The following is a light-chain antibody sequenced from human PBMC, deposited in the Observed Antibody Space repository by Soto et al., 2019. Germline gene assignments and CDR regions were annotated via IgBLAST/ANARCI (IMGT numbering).Light chain of an antibody. V-gene: IGLV2-14*01. CDR2: EVS. Sequence: QSALTQPASLSGSPGQSITISCSGTSSDVGAYNFVSWYQQHPGKAPKLIIYEVSDRPSGLSNRFSGSKSGNVACLTISGLQAEDEADYYCSSYTSVSTQVFGGGTTLTVL. J-gene: IGLJ2*01. CDR3: SSYTSVSTQV. CDR1: SSDVGAYNF.